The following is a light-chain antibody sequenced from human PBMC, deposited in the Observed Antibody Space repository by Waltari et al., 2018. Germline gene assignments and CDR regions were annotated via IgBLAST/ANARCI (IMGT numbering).Light chain of an antibody. Sequence: DIVMTQSPLSLPVTPGEPASISCRSSQSLLHSDGYNYLDWYLQKPGQSPQLLIYLGSNRASWVPDRFSGSGSGTDFTLKISRVEAEDVGVYYCMQSLQTPREGFTFGPGTKVDIK. J-gene: IGKJ3*01. CDR1: QSLLHSDGYNY. CDR3: MQSLQTPREGFT. V-gene: IGKV2-28*01. CDR2: LGS.